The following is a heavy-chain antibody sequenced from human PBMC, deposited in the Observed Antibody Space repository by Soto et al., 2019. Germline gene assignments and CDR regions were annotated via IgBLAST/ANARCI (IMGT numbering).Heavy chain of an antibody. D-gene: IGHD1-26*01. CDR2: IYYSGTTT. CDR3: ARLGGSYAVPHFDY. V-gene: IGHV4-61*08. Sequence: PSETLSLTCAVSGGSISSGGYSWSWIRQPPGKGLEWIGYIYYSGTTTNYNPSLKSRVTLSVDTSKNQFSLKLSSVTAADTAVYYCARLGGSYAVPHFDYWGQGTLVTVSS. CDR1: GGSISSGGYS. J-gene: IGHJ4*02.